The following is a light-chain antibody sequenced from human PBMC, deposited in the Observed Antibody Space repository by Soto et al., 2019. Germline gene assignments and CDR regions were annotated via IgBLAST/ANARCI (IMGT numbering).Light chain of an antibody. CDR1: KLGNQY. V-gene: IGLV3-1*01. CDR3: QAWDSSAVV. CDR2: QDS. Sequence: SYELTQPPSLSESPGQTASISCSGNKLGNQYVSWYQQKPGQSPVLVIYQDSKRPSGIPERLSGSNSGDTATLTISGTQALDEADYYCQAWDSSAVVFGGGTKVTVL. J-gene: IGLJ2*01.